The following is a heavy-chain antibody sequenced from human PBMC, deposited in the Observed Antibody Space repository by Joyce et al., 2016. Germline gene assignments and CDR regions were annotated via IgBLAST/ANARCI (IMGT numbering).Heavy chain of an antibody. CDR1: GFMFSTYG. D-gene: IGHD4-17*01. Sequence: QVQLVESGGGVVQPGRSLRLSCAASGFMFSTYGMHWVRQAPGKGLEWVAVISYGGKNKYYAVSVKGRFTISRDNSNNTLSLQMNSLRVDDTAVYYCARGADGDYWWGQGTLVTVSS. CDR2: ISYGGKNK. J-gene: IGHJ4*02. CDR3: ARGADGDYW. V-gene: IGHV3-30*03.